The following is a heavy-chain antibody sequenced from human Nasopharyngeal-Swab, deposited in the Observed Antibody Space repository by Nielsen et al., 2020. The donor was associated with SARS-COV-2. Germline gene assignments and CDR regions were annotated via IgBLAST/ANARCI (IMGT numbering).Heavy chain of an antibody. CDR2: IYYSGST. Sequence: ETLSLTCTVSGGSISSYYWSWIRQPPGKGLEWIGYIYYSGSTNYNPSLKSRVTISVDTSKNQFSLKLSSVTAADTAVYYCARDSSSWYGNWFDPWGQGTLVTVSS. V-gene: IGHV4-59*01. CDR3: ARDSSSWYGNWFDP. J-gene: IGHJ5*02. D-gene: IGHD6-13*01. CDR1: GGSISSYY.